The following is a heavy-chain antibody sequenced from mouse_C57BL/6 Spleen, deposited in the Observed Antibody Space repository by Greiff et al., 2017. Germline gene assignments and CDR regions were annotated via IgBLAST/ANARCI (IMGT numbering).Heavy chain of an antibody. D-gene: IGHD1-1*01. CDR3: AHYYGSSSGGFHWYFAV. CDR1: GYSFTGYC. CDR2: IDPYDGVS. V-gene: IGHV1-31*01. J-gene: IGHJ1*03. Sequence: EVKLQESGPELVKPGASVKISCKASGYSFTGYCMHWVKQSHGNLLDWIGYIDPYDGVSSYNQKFKGKATLTVDTSSSPAYMELRSLASEDSAVYYCAHYYGSSSGGFHWYFAVGDTGTTVTVSA.